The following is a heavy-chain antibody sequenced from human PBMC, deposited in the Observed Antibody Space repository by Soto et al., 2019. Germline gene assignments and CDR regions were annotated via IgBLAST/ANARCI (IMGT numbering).Heavy chain of an antibody. J-gene: IGHJ4*02. D-gene: IGHD3-16*02. V-gene: IGHV1-18*01. CDR1: GYTFTSYG. CDR3: ARGSYGYVWGSYRVALGDY. CDR2: ISAYNGNT. Sequence: QVQLVQSGAEVKKPGASVKVSCKASGYTFTSYGISWVRQAPGQGLEWMGWISAYNGNTNYAQQLQGRVTMTTDTSTSTAYMELRSLRSDDTAVYYCARGSYGYVWGSYRVALGDYWGQGTLVTVSS.